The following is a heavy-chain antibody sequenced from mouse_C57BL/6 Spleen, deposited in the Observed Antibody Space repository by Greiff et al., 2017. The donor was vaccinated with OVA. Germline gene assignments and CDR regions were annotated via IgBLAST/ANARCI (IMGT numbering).Heavy chain of an antibody. V-gene: IGHV1-22*01. Sequence: VQLKQSGPELVKPGASVKMSCKASGYTFTDYNMHWVKQSHGKSLEWIGYINPNNGGTSYNQKFKGKATLTVNKSSSTAYMELRSLTSEDSAVYYCARYDYDEVNYFDYWGQGTTLTVSS. J-gene: IGHJ2*01. CDR3: ARYDYDEVNYFDY. D-gene: IGHD2-4*01. CDR2: INPNNGGT. CDR1: GYTFTDYN.